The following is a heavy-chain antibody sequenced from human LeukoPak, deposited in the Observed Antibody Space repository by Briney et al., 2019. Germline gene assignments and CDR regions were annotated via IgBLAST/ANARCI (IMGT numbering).Heavy chain of an antibody. J-gene: IGHJ4*02. CDR1: GYTFTSYA. V-gene: IGHV1-2*04. CDR3: ARVKWELLNYFDY. CDR2: INPNSGGT. Sequence: ASVKVSCKASGYTFTSYAMNWVRQAPGQGLEWMGWINPNSGGTNYAQKFQGWVTMTRDTSISTAYMELSRLRSDDTAVYYCARVKWELLNYFDYWGQGTLVTVSS. D-gene: IGHD1-26*01.